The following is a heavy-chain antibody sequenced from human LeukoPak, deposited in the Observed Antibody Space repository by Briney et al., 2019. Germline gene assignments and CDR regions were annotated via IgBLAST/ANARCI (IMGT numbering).Heavy chain of an antibody. CDR3: ARGYCSSTSCYFDY. J-gene: IGHJ4*02. Sequence: GGSLRLSCAASGFTFDDYGMSWVRQTPGKGLEWVSGIYWNGGSTGYADSVKGRFTISRDNAKNSLYLQMNSMRAENTALYYCARGYCSSTSCYFDYWGQGTLVTVSS. D-gene: IGHD2-2*01. CDR1: GFTFDDYG. V-gene: IGHV3-20*04. CDR2: IYWNGGST.